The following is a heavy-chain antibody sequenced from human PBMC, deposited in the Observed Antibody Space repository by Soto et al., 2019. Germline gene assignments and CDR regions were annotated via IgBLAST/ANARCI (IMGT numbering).Heavy chain of an antibody. CDR3: ATHSRITIFGVDGDAFDI. CDR2: IYSGGST. J-gene: IGHJ3*02. D-gene: IGHD3-3*01. CDR1: GFTVSSNY. Sequence: EVQLVETGGGLIQPGGSLRLSCAASGFTVSSNYMSWVRQAPGKGLEWVSVIYSGGSTYYADSVKCRFTISRDNSKNTLYLQMNSLRAEDTAVYSCATHSRITIFGVDGDAFDILGQGTMVTVSS. V-gene: IGHV3-53*02.